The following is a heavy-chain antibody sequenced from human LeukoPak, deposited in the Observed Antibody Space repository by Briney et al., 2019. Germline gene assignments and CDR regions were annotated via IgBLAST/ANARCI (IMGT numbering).Heavy chain of an antibody. J-gene: IGHJ6*02. Sequence: GSLRLSCAASGFTFSSFAMNWLRQAPGKGLEWVSGIGVSDSSTYYADSVKGRFTISRDNSKNTLYLQMNSLRAEDTAVYYCAKDTSFAVVTPLRYGLDVWGQGTTVTVSS. V-gene: IGHV3-23*01. CDR1: GFTFSSFA. D-gene: IGHD3-3*01. CDR3: AKDTSFAVVTPLRYGLDV. CDR2: IGVSDSST.